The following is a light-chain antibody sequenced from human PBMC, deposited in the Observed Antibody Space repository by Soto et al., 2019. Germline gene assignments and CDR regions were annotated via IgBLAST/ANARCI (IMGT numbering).Light chain of an antibody. J-gene: IGKJ2*01. CDR3: QQRTIWPRVYT. Sequence: IVMTQSAATLSVSPWERATLSCRPSQSVGSNLAWYQQTPGQAPRLLIYDTSTRASGTPARFSGSGSGTDFTLTITSLEPEDFAVYYCQQRTIWPRVYTFGQGTKVDIK. CDR2: DTS. CDR1: QSVGSN. V-gene: IGKV3-11*01.